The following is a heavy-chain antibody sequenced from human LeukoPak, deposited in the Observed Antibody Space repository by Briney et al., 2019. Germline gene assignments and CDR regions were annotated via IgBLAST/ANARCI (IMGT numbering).Heavy chain of an antibody. Sequence: ASVKVSCKASGYTFTDYGISWVRQAPGQGLEWMGWISAYNGNTNYPQKLQGRVTMTTDTSTSTAYMELRSLRSDDTAVYYCAREPYYYGSGTYYPFDYWGQGTLVTVSS. CDR2: ISAYNGNT. D-gene: IGHD3-10*01. V-gene: IGHV1-18*01. CDR1: GYTFTDYG. J-gene: IGHJ4*02. CDR3: AREPYYYGSGTYYPFDY.